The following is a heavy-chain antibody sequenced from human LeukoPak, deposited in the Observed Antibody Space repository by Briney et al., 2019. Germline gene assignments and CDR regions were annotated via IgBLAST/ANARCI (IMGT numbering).Heavy chain of an antibody. V-gene: IGHV3-23*01. D-gene: IGHD3-16*01. Sequence: GGSLRLSCAASGFTFSSYAINWVRQAPGKGLEWVSAISGSGGSTYYADSVKGRFTISRDNSKNTMYLQINSLRAEDTAVYYCAKVERNGYTVGGMDVWGQGTTVTVSS. CDR2: ISGSGGST. J-gene: IGHJ6*02. CDR3: AKVERNGYTVGGMDV. CDR1: GFTFSSYA.